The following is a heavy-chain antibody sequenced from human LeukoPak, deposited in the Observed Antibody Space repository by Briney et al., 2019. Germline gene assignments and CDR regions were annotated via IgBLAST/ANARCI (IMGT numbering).Heavy chain of an antibody. CDR1: GFTSSSYS. V-gene: IGHV3-21*01. Sequence: GGSLRLSCAASGFTSSSYSMNWVRQAPGKGLEWVSSISSSSSYIYYADSVKGRFTISRDNAKNSLYLQMNSLRAEDTAVYYCARESIAAARNWFDPWGQGTLVTVSS. CDR2: ISSSSSYI. J-gene: IGHJ5*02. CDR3: ARESIAAARNWFDP. D-gene: IGHD6-13*01.